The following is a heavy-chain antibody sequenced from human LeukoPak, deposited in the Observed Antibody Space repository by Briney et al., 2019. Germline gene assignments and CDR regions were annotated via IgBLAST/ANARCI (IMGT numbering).Heavy chain of an antibody. D-gene: IGHD1-26*01. CDR1: GDSVSSNSVT. J-gene: IGHJ4*02. Sequence: SQTLSLTCAISGDSVSSNSVTWNWIRQSPSRGLEWLARTYSRSKWYYDYALAVKGRITINPDTSKNQFSLQLNSVTPEDTAVYFCARDPVGGSTIFDSWGQGTLVTVSS. CDR3: ARDPVGGSTIFDS. CDR2: TYSRSKWYY. V-gene: IGHV6-1*01.